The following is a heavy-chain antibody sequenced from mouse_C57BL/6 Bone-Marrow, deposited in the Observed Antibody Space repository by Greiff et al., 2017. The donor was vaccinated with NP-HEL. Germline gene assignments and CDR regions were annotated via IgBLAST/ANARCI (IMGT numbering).Heavy chain of an antibody. CDR2: INPSSGYT. V-gene: IGHV1-4*01. CDR1: GYTFTSYT. CDR3: APGAAAGFAY. Sequence: QVQLKQSGAELARPGASVKLSCKASGYTFTSYTMHWVKQRPGQGLEWIGYINPSSGYTKYNQKFKNKATLTAAKSSSTAYMQLSSLTSEDSAFDYCAPGAAAGFAYWGQGTLVTVAA. J-gene: IGHJ3*01.